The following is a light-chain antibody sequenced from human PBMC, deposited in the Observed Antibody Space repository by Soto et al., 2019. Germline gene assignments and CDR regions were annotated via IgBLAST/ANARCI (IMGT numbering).Light chain of an antibody. CDR2: AAS. V-gene: IGKV3-15*01. Sequence: EIVLTQSPGTLSLSPGDRATLSCRASQSVSSTYLAWYQQKLGQAPRLLVYAASSRATGIPARFSGSGSGTEFTLTISSLQSEDSAVYYCQQYNKWPSLTFGGGTKVDIK. CDR3: QQYNKWPSLT. J-gene: IGKJ4*01. CDR1: QSVSSTY.